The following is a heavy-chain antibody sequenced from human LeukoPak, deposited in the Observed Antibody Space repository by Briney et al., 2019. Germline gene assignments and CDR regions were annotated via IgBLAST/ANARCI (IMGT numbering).Heavy chain of an antibody. D-gene: IGHD2-21*02. CDR3: ARDSSIAYCGGDCRDPFDY. CDR1: GFTFSSYS. Sequence: GGSLRLSCAASGFTFSSYSMNWVRQAPGKGLEWVSSISSSSSYIYYADSVKGRFTISRDNAKNSLYLQMNSLRAEDTAVYYCARDSSIAYCGGDCRDPFDYWGQGTLVTVSS. V-gene: IGHV3-21*01. J-gene: IGHJ4*02. CDR2: ISSSSSYI.